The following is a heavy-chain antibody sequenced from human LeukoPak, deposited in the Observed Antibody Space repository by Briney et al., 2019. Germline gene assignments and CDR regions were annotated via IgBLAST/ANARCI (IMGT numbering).Heavy chain of an antibody. J-gene: IGHJ6*02. CDR3: ATGYSSSWSLGMDV. D-gene: IGHD6-13*01. CDR1: GYTLTELS. V-gene: IGHV1-24*01. CDR2: FDPEDGET. Sequence: ASVKVSCKVSGYTLTELSMHWVRQAPGKGLEWMGGFDPEDGETIYAQKFQGRVTMTEDTSTDTAYMELSSLRSEDTAVYYCATGYSSSWSLGMDVWGQGTTVTVSS.